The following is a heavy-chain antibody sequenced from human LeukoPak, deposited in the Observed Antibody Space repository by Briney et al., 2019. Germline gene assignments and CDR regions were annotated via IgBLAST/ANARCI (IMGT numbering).Heavy chain of an antibody. CDR3: ARRPWGGMDV. D-gene: IGHD1-26*01. J-gene: IGHJ6*02. CDR1: GGTISRNY. V-gene: IGHV4-59*01. Sequence: SETLSLTCTVSGGTISRNYWSWISQPPGKGLEWIGDINSGTTNYNPSLKSRVTISVDTSKNQFSLKLSSVTAVDTAVYYCARRPWGGMDVWGQGTTVSVSS. CDR2: INSGTT.